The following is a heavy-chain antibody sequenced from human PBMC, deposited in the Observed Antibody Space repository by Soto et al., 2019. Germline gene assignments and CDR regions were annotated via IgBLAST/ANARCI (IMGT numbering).Heavy chain of an antibody. J-gene: IGHJ4*02. CDR2: IYYSGST. D-gene: IGHD3-3*01. V-gene: IGHV4-39*01. Sequence: NPSETLSLTCTVSGGSISSSSYYWGWIRQPPGKGLEWIGSIYYSGSTYYNPSLKSRVTISVDTSKNQFSLKLSSVTAADTAVYYCARHFGVVTPAYYFDYWGQGTLVTVSS. CDR3: ARHFGVVTPAYYFDY. CDR1: GGSISSSSYY.